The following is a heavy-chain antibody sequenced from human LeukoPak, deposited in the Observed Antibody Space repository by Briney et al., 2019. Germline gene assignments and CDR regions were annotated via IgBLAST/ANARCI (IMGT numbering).Heavy chain of an antibody. CDR1: GFTFGSYW. D-gene: IGHD1-26*01. V-gene: IGHV3-74*01. CDR3: VRDWDHFDFDS. Sequence: GGSLRLSCAASGFTFGSYWMHWIRQAPGKGLVWISRIKGDGSHTIYADFVEGRFTISRDNAKNTLFLQMESLRVEDTAVYYCVRDWDHFDFDSWGQGTLVTVAS. J-gene: IGHJ5*01. CDR2: IKGDGSHT.